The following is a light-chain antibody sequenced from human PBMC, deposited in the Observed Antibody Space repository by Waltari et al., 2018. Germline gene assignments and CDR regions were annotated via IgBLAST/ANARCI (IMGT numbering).Light chain of an antibody. CDR2: KVF. CDR3: MQATQWPLT. CDR1: QSLVHSDGKTY. V-gene: IGKV2-30*02. J-gene: IGKJ1*01. Sequence: DVVMTQSPLSLPVTLGQPATISCRSGQSLVHSDGKTYLNWFQQRPGQSPRRLIYKVFNRDSGVPDRVSGSGSGTDFTLKISRVEAEDVGTYYCMQATQWPLTFGQGTKVEIK.